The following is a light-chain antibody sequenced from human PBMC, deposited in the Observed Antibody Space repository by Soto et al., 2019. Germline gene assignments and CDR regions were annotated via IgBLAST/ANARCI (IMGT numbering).Light chain of an antibody. V-gene: IGKV1-5*03. J-gene: IGKJ1*01. Sequence: DIQMTQSPSTLSESVGDRVTITCRASQSISSWLAWYQQKPGKAPKLLIYKASSLESGVPSKFSGGGSGTEFTLTISSLQPDDFATYYCQQYNGYPWTFGQGTKVEIK. CDR1: QSISSW. CDR2: KAS. CDR3: QQYNGYPWT.